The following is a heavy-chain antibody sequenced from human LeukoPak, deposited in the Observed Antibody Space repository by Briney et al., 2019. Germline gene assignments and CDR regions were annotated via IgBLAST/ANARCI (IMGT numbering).Heavy chain of an antibody. J-gene: IGHJ3*02. CDR2: INADGSSS. CDR1: GFSFSSFW. D-gene: IGHD2-2*02. Sequence: GGSLRLSCAASGFSFSSFWMHWVRQAPGKGLVWVSRINADGSSSNYADSVKGRFTISRDNAKNTLYLQMNSLRAEDTAVYYCAREGGRTFCSSTTCYTSGVFDIWGQGTVVTVSS. V-gene: IGHV3-74*01. CDR3: AREGGRTFCSSTTCYTSGVFDI.